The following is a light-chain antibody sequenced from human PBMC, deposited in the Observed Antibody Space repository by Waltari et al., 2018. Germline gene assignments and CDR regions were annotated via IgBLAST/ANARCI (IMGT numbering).Light chain of an antibody. J-gene: IGLJ2*01. Sequence: QSALTQPASVSGSPGQSITISCTGTSSDVGGYNYVSWYQQYPGKVPKLMIYDVSKWPSGVSNRFSGSKSGNTASLTISGLQADDEADYYCNSYTSSSSLFGGGTRLTVL. CDR3: NSYTSSSSL. CDR2: DVS. CDR1: SSDVGGYNY. V-gene: IGLV2-14*01.